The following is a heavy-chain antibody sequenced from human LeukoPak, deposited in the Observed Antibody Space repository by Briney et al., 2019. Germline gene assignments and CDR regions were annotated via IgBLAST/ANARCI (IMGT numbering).Heavy chain of an antibody. J-gene: IGHJ5*02. Sequence: GGSRQISCKGSGYHFSSFWIGWVRPVPGKGLEWIGIVYSGDSGTRYSPSFQGQVSILPDKSISTAYLQWSSLKASDTAMYYCARRLLGYWSGGSCYYWFDPWGQGTLVTVSS. V-gene: IGHV5-51*01. CDR3: ARRLLGYWSGGSCYYWFDP. CDR2: VYSGDSGT. D-gene: IGHD2-15*01. CDR1: GYHFSSFW.